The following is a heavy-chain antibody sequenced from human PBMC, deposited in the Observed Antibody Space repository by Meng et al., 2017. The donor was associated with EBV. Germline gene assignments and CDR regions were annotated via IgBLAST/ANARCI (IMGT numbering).Heavy chain of an antibody. D-gene: IGHD5-12*01. CDR1: GYTFTSDG. V-gene: IGHV1-18*01. CDR3: ARETSGYDFNWFDP. CDR2: ISAYNGNT. Sequence: QFKLVQAGAEGKRPGASVKVSCKASGYTFTSDGISWVRQAPGQGLEWMGWISAYNGNTNYAQKLQGRVTMTTDTSTSTAYMELRSLRSDDTAVYYCARETSGYDFNWFDPWGQGTLVTVSS. J-gene: IGHJ5*02.